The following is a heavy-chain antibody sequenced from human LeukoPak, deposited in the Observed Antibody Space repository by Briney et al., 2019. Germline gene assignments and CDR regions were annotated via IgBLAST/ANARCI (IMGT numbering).Heavy chain of an antibody. D-gene: IGHD3/OR15-3a*01. Sequence: GGSLRLSCAVSGFTFSNIWMYWVRHAPGKGLMWVSRINPDGTYATYADSVKGRFTISRDNAKNTVYLQMNSLRAEDTAVYYCASLARFYDMDVWGQGTTVTVSS. J-gene: IGHJ6*02. CDR2: INPDGTYA. CDR1: GFTFSNIW. CDR3: ASLARFYDMDV. V-gene: IGHV3-74*01.